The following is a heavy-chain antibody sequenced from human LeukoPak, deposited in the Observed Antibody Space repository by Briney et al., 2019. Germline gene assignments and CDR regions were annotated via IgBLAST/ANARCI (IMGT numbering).Heavy chain of an antibody. D-gene: IGHD3-10*01. CDR1: GGSISSYY. CDR2: IYHSGST. V-gene: IGHV4-59*01. CDR3: ARDGYGGVDS. J-gene: IGHJ4*02. Sequence: SETLSVTCTVSGGSISSYYWSWIRQPPGKGLEWIGYIYHSGSTKYNPSLKSRVTISVDTSKKQFSLKLSSVTAADTAVYYCARDGYGGVDSWGQGTLVTVSS.